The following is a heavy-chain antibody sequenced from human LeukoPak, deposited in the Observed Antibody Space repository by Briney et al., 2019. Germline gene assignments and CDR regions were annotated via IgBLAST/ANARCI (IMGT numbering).Heavy chain of an antibody. V-gene: IGHV3-30-3*01. CDR2: ISYDGTNK. J-gene: IGHJ4*02. Sequence: GRSLRLSCAASGFTFSTYTMHWVRQAPGKGLEWVAVISYDGTNKYYADSVKGRFTISRDNSKNTLYLQMNSLRAEDTAVYYCARAAGLLWFGEYLDYWGQGTLVTVSS. CDR3: ARAAGLLWFGEYLDY. CDR1: GFTFSTYT. D-gene: IGHD3-10*01.